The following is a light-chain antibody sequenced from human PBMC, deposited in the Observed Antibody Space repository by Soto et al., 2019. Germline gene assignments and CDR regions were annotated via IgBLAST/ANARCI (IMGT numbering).Light chain of an antibody. CDR3: QQYNSYSEA. J-gene: IGKJ1*01. Sequence: DIQMTQSPSTLSGXVGDRVTITCRASQTISSWLAWYQQKPGKAPKLLIYKASTLKSGVPSRFSGSGSGTEFTLTISSLQPDDFATYYCQQYNSYSEAFGQGTKLDIK. CDR1: QTISSW. V-gene: IGKV1-5*03. CDR2: KAS.